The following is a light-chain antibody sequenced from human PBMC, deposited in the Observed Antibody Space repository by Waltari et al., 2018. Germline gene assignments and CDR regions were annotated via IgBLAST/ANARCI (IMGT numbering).Light chain of an antibody. Sequence: DIQMTQSPSSLSASVGDTVTVTCPASQSIQNWFAWYQQKPGKAPRLLIFLASSLENGVPSRFRGSGSGTEFYLTITSLRPEDFATYYCQHYASTPFSFGQGTRVEI. CDR3: QHYASTPFS. J-gene: IGKJ2*03. V-gene: IGKV1-5*01. CDR2: LAS. CDR1: QSIQNW.